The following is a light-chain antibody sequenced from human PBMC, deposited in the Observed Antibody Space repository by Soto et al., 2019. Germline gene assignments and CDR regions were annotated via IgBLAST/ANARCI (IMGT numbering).Light chain of an antibody. V-gene: IGKV1D-12*01. CDR3: QQAYSFPIT. CDR1: QDIVAY. J-gene: IGKJ5*01. CDR2: AAS. Sequence: DIQVTQSPSSVSASVGDRVTITCRASQDIVAYLAWYQHKPGRAPELLIRAASTLQSGVPSRFSGSGSGTDFTPTINSLQPEDFATYYCQQAYSFPITFGQGTRLEI.